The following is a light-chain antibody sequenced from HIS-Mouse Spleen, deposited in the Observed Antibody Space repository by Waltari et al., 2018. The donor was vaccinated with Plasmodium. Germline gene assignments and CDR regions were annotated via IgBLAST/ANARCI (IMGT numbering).Light chain of an antibody. J-gene: IGLJ2*01. CDR2: EGS. CDR3: CSYAGSRMV. CDR1: RRDVGSYNL. V-gene: IGLV2-23*01. Sequence: QSALTQPASVSGSPGQSITISCPGPRRDVGSYNLFSWYQQHPGKAPKLMIYEGSKRPSGVSNRFSGSKSGNTASLTISGLQAEDEADYYCCSYAGSRMVFGGGTKLTVL.